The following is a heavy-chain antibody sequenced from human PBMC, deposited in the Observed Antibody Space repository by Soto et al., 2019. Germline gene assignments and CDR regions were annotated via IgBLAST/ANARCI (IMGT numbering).Heavy chain of an antibody. CDR1: GGSISSSSYY. CDR3: ARQRRVLRFLGDAFDI. Sequence: QLQLQESGPGLVKPSETLSLTCTVSGGSISSSSYYWGWIRQPPGKGLEWIGSIYYSGSTYYNPSLKSRVTISVDTSKNQFSLKLRSVTAADTAVYYCARQRRVLRFLGDAFDICGQGTMVTVSS. D-gene: IGHD3-3*01. V-gene: IGHV4-39*01. CDR2: IYYSGST. J-gene: IGHJ3*02.